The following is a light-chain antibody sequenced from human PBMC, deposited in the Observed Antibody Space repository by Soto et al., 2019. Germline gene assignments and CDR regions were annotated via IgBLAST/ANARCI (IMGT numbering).Light chain of an antibody. V-gene: IGKV1-8*01. CDR1: QGISSY. CDR3: QQYYSYLIT. Sequence: AIRMTQSPSSFSASTGDRVTITCRASQGISSYLAWYQQQPGKAPKLXIYAASTLHSGVPSRFSGSGAGTDFTRTISCLQSEDFATYYCQQYYSYLITFGQGTRLEIK. J-gene: IGKJ5*01. CDR2: AAS.